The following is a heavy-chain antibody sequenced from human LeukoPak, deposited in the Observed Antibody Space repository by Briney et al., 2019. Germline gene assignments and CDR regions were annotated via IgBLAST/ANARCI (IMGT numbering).Heavy chain of an antibody. V-gene: IGHV4-31*03. Sequence: SETLSLTCTVSGCSISSGGYYWSWIRQHPGKGVEWIGYIYYSGSTYYNPSLKSRVTISVDTSKNQYSLKLSSVTAADTAVYYCAVRGGLWFGELGWFDPWGQGTLVTVSS. CDR1: GCSISSGGYY. CDR2: IYYSGST. J-gene: IGHJ5*02. CDR3: AVRGGLWFGELGWFDP. D-gene: IGHD3-10*01.